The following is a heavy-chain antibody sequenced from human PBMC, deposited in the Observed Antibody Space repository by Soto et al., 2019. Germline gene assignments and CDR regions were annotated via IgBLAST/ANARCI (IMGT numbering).Heavy chain of an antibody. Sequence: LSLTCAVYCGSFSVYYWSWIRQPPGKGLEWIGEINHSGSTNYNPSLKSRVTISVDTSKNQFSLKLSSVTAADTAVYYCARIVHASYYYDSSGSPEFDYWGQGTLVTVSS. CDR3: ARIVHASYYYDSSGSPEFDY. CDR1: CGSFSVYY. CDR2: INHSGST. D-gene: IGHD3-22*01. V-gene: IGHV4-34*01. J-gene: IGHJ4*02.